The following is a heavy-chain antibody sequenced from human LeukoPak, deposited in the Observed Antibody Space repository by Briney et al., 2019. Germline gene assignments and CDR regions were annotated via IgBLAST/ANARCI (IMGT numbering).Heavy chain of an antibody. CDR1: GFTFSSYG. D-gene: IGHD3-16*02. CDR3: AKDIVGTYYYGMDV. Sequence: GGSLRLSCAASGFTFSSYGMHWVRQAPGKGLEWVAVISYDGSNKYYADSVKGRFTISRDNSKNTLYLQMNSLRAEDTAVYYCAKDIVGTYYYGMDVWGQGTTVTVSS. J-gene: IGHJ6*02. V-gene: IGHV3-30*18. CDR2: ISYDGSNK.